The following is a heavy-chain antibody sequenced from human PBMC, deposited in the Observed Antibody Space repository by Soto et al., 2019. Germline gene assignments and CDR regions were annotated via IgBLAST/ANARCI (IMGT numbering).Heavy chain of an antibody. D-gene: IGHD4-17*01. CDR3: EKDKNAYGDHSKYYYYFALEV. Sequence: EGSLRLSCAASGFTFSSYAMSWVRQAPGKGLEWVSAISGSGGSTYYADSVKGRFTISRDNSKNTLYLQMNSLRAEDTAVYYYEKDKNAYGDHSKYYYYFALEVWGEGAQVSVSS. V-gene: IGHV3-23*01. J-gene: IGHJ6*04. CDR1: GFTFSSYA. CDR2: ISGSGGST.